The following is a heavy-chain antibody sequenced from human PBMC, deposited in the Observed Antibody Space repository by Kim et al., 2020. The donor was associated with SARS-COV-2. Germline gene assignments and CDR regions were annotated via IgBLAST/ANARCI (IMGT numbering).Heavy chain of an antibody. CDR3: ARSRTNGDAEYFQS. CDR2: INPNSGDT. Sequence: ASVKVSCKASGYAFTGFYMHWVRQAPGQGLEWMGWINPNSGDTNYAQKFQGRVTVTRDTSINTAYMELSSLRSDDTAVYYCARSRTNGDAEYFQSWGQGT. CDR1: GYAFTGFY. V-gene: IGHV1-2*02. D-gene: IGHD7-27*01. J-gene: IGHJ1*01.